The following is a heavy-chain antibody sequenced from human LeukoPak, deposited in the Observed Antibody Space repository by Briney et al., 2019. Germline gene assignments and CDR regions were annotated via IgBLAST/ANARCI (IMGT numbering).Heavy chain of an antibody. V-gene: IGHV3-7*01. CDR1: GFTFSSYS. D-gene: IGHD6-13*01. CDR3: ARDRVWTVLY. J-gene: IGHJ4*02. Sequence: GGSLRLSCAASGFTFSSYSMSWVRQAPGKGLDWVANINQDGSEKYYVDSVKGRFTISRDNAKNSLYLQMNSLRAEDTAVYYCARDRVWTVLYWGQGTLVTVSS. CDR2: INQDGSEK.